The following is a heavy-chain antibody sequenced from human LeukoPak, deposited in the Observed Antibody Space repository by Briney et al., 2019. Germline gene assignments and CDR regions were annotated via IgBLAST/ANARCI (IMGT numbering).Heavy chain of an antibody. CDR3: ARLLVPAAIREYYYYYYMDV. CDR1: GYTFTSYG. Sequence: ASVKVSCKASGYTFTSYGISWVRQAPGQGLEWMGWISAYNVNTNYAQKLQGRVTMTTDTSTSTAYMELRSLRSDDTAVYYCARLLVPAAIREYYYYYYMDVWGKGTTVTVSS. D-gene: IGHD2-2*02. CDR2: ISAYNVNT. J-gene: IGHJ6*03. V-gene: IGHV1-18*01.